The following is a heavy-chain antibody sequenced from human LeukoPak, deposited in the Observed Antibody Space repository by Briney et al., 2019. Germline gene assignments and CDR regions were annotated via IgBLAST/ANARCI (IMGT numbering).Heavy chain of an antibody. CDR1: GGSISSYY. CDR3: ARLRRWLQSYYFDY. CDR2: IYYSGST. J-gene: IGHJ4*02. Sequence: PSETLSLTCTVSGGSISSYYWSWIRQPPGKGLEWIGYIYYSGSTNYNPSLKSRVTISVDTSKNQFSLKLSSVTAADTAVYYCARLRRWLQSYYFDYWGQGTLVTVSS. D-gene: IGHD5-24*01. V-gene: IGHV4-59*08.